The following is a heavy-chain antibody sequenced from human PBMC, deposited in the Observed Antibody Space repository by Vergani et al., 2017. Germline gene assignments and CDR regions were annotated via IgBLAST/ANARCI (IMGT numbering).Heavy chain of an antibody. Sequence: EVQLVQSGAEVKKPGESLKISCKGSGYIFTSYWIGWVRQMPGKGLDWMGIIYPGDSDTRYSPSFQGQVTISADKSISTAYLQWSSLKASDTAMYYCARSSGLRGRYWYFDLWGRGTLVTVSS. CDR1: GYIFTSYW. D-gene: IGHD4-17*01. CDR3: ARSSGLRGRYWYFDL. V-gene: IGHV5-51*01. CDR2: IYPGDSDT. J-gene: IGHJ2*01.